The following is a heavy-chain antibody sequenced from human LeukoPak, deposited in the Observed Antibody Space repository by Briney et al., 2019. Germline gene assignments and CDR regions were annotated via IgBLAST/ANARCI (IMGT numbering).Heavy chain of an antibody. CDR2: ISYDGSNK. J-gene: IGHJ4*02. V-gene: IGHV3-30-3*01. Sequence: PGRSLRLSCAASGFTFSSYAMHWDRQAPGKGLEWVAVISYDGSNKYYADSVKGRFTISRDNSKNTLYLQMNSLRAEDTAVYYCARGGPSGSKDYWGQGTLVTVSS. CDR1: GFTFSSYA. CDR3: ARGGPSGSKDY. D-gene: IGHD1-26*01.